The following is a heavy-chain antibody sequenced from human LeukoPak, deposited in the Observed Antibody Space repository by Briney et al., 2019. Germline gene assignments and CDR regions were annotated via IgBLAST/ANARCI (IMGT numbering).Heavy chain of an antibody. Sequence: ASVNVSCKASGYTFDVYYIHWVRQAPGQGLEWMGCINSNSGDTNHAQKFQGRVTMTRDTSITTAYMELSSLRFDDTAVYYCARDRTSPWYGGIDYWGQGTLVTVSS. V-gene: IGHV1-2*02. CDR2: INSNSGDT. CDR1: GYTFDVYY. CDR3: ARDRTSPWYGGIDY. J-gene: IGHJ4*02. D-gene: IGHD6-13*01.